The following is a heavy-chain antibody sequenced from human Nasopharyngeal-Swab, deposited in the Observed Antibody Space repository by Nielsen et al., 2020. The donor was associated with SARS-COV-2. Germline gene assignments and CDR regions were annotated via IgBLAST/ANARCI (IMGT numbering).Heavy chain of an antibody. V-gene: IGHV1-18*01. CDR2: ISAYNGNT. D-gene: IGHD3-3*01. CDR3: ARDDSSNYDFWSGYYTSCDY. Sequence: ASENVSCKASGYTFTSYGISWVRQAPGQGLEWMGWISAYNGNTNYAQKLQGRVTMTTDTSTSTAYMELRILRSADTAVYYCARDDSSNYDFWSGYYTSCDYWGQGTLVTVSS. CDR1: GYTFTSYG. J-gene: IGHJ4*02.